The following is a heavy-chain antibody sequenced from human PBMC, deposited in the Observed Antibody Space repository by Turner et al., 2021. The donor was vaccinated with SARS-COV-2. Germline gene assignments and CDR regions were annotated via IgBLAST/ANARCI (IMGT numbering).Heavy chain of an antibody. CDR3: AKLAARSAYYYYGMDV. V-gene: IGHV3-9*01. J-gene: IGHJ6*02. D-gene: IGHD6-6*01. CDR2: ISCNSGTI. CDR1: GFTFDDYA. Sequence: EVQLVESGGGLVQPGRSLRLSCAASGFTFDDYAMHWVRQAPGKGLECVSGISCNSGTIDYADSVKGRFTISRDNAKNSLYLQMNSLRAEDTALYYCAKLAARSAYYYYGMDVWGQGTTVTVSS.